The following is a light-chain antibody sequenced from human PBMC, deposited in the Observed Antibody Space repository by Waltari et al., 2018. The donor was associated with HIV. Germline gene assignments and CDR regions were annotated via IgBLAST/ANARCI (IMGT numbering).Light chain of an antibody. CDR3: HSYDSSLSAWV. CDR2: GNS. CDR1: SSNIGAEYD. Sequence: QSVLTQPPSVSGAPGQRVTISCTGSSSNIGAEYDVHWYQQFPGTAPKLVLYGNSNRPSGVPDRFSGSKSGTSASLAITGLQADDEADYYCHSYDSSLSAWVFGGWTKLTVL. J-gene: IGLJ3*02. V-gene: IGLV1-40*01.